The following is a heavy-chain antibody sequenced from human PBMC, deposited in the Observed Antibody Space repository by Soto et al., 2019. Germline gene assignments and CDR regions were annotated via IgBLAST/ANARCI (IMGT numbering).Heavy chain of an antibody. Sequence: PGGSLRLSCAASGFTVSSNYMSWVRQAPGKGLEWVSVIYSGGSTYYADSVKGRFTISRDNSKNTLYLQMNSLRAEDTAVYYCARTYYDFWLGDYYYMDVWGKGTTVTVSS. J-gene: IGHJ6*03. V-gene: IGHV3-66*01. CDR1: GFTVSSNY. CDR3: ARTYYDFWLGDYYYMDV. D-gene: IGHD3-3*01. CDR2: IYSGGST.